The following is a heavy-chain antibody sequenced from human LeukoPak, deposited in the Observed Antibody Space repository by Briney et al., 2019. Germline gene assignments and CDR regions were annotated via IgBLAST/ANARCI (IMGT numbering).Heavy chain of an antibody. D-gene: IGHD3-9*01. CDR2: ISAYNGNT. Sequence: ASVKVSCKASGYTFTSYGISWVRQAPGQGLEWMGWISAYNGNTNYAQKLQGRVTMTTDTSTSTAYMELRSLRSDDTAVYYCARDKSYYDILTGYYYNYGMDVWGKGTTVTVSS. CDR3: ARDKSYYDILTGYYYNYGMDV. J-gene: IGHJ6*04. CDR1: GYTFTSYG. V-gene: IGHV1-18*04.